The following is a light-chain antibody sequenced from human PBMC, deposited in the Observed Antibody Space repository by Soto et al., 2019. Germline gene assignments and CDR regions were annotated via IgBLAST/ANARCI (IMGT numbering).Light chain of an antibody. CDR3: QQYGGSPPGT. CDR2: GAS. V-gene: IGKV3-20*01. Sequence: EIVLTQSPGTLSLSPGERATLSCRASQSVTSSYLAWYQQKPGQAPTLLIYGASSRATGIPDRFSGSGSGTDFTLTITRLEPEDCAVYYCQQYGGSPPGTFGQGTKVEIK. J-gene: IGKJ1*01. CDR1: QSVTSSY.